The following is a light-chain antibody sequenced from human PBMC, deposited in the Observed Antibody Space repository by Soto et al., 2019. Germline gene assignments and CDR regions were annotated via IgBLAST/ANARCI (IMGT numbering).Light chain of an antibody. J-gene: IGKJ5*01. CDR3: QQRFHWPPIP. Sequence: EIVLTQSPATLSLSPGERATLSCRSSQSIGIYLAWYQQKPGQAPRLLISDASNRATGIPARFSGSGSGTDFTLTITSLEPEDFAVYYCQQRFHWPPIPFGQGTRLDMK. CDR2: DAS. V-gene: IGKV3-11*01. CDR1: QSIGIY.